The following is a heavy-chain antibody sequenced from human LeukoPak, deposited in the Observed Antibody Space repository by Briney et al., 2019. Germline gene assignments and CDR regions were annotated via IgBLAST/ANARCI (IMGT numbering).Heavy chain of an antibody. Sequence: GGSLRLSCAASGFTFSSYAMHWVRQAPGKGLEWVAVISYDGSNKYYAVSVKGRFTISRDNSKNTLYLQMNSLRAEDTAVYYCAREEEGLKTFDYWGQGTLVTVSS. CDR3: AREEEGLKTFDY. V-gene: IGHV3-30-3*01. J-gene: IGHJ4*02. CDR1: GFTFSSYA. CDR2: ISYDGSNK. D-gene: IGHD3/OR15-3a*01.